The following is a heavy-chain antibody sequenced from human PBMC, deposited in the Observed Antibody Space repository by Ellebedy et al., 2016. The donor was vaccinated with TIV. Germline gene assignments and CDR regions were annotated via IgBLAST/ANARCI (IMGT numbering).Heavy chain of an antibody. J-gene: IGHJ4*02. Sequence: AGSLRLSXAASGFTFSGHWMIWVRQAPGKGLEWVANINEDGIKKYYVDSVKGRFTISRDNAKDSLYLQMNSLRVEDTALYYCARGSGGKWGQGTLVTVSS. D-gene: IGHD6-19*01. CDR3: ARGSGGK. V-gene: IGHV3-7*01. CDR1: GFTFSGHW. CDR2: INEDGIKK.